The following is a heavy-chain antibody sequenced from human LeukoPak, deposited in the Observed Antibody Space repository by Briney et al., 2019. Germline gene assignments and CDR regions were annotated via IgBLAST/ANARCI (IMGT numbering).Heavy chain of an antibody. D-gene: IGHD1-14*01. CDR2: ISYDGSNK. J-gene: IGHJ4*02. CDR1: GFTFSDYA. CDR3: ARSPAPGGFDY. Sequence: GGSLRLSCEVSGFTFSDYAIHWVRQAPGKGLEWVAVISYDGSNKYYADSVKGRFTISRDNSKNTLYLQMNSLRAEDTAVYYCARSPAPGGFDYWGQGTLVTVSS. V-gene: IGHV3-30-3*01.